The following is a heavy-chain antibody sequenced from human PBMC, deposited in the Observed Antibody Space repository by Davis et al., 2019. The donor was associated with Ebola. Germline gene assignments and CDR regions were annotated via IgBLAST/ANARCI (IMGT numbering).Heavy chain of an antibody. Sequence: GESLKISCAVSGVTFRNYVMSWVRQAPRKGLGWGSSNSSSGGNSFYMYFEKGRFYIDRDNSKNTVQLQMHRLRAEDTAVYYCAKGEQYCSDISCYSFDAFGSWGQGTMVTVSS. D-gene: IGHD2-2*01. J-gene: IGHJ3*02. CDR1: GVTFRNYV. V-gene: IGHV3-23*01. CDR3: AKGEQYCSDISCYSFDAFGS. CDR2: NSSSGGNS.